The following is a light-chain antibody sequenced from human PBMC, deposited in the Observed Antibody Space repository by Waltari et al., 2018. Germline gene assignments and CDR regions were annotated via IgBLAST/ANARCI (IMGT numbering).Light chain of an antibody. CDR1: QDITNY. CDR3: QKIDTYPIT. V-gene: IGKV1-9*01. CDR2: AAS. J-gene: IGKJ4*01. Sequence: IQLTQSPSSLSASVGDRVTITCRASQDITNYLAWYQQEPGKPPKPLIYAASTLQSGGPSRFSGSQSGTDFNITISTLQPEDFETYYCQKIDTYPITFGGGTKVEIK.